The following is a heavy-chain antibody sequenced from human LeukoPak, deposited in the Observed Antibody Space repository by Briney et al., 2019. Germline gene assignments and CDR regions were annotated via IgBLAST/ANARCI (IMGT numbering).Heavy chain of an antibody. CDR2: IKQDGSDK. Sequence: PGGSLILSCAASGFTFSSYWMSWVRQAPGKGLEWVANIKQDGSDKYYVDSVKGRFTISRDNAENSLSLQMNSLRAEDTAVYYCARKSSYGFAWGQGNLVTVSS. D-gene: IGHD5-18*01. CDR3: ARKSSYGFA. V-gene: IGHV3-7*05. J-gene: IGHJ4*02. CDR1: GFTFSSYW.